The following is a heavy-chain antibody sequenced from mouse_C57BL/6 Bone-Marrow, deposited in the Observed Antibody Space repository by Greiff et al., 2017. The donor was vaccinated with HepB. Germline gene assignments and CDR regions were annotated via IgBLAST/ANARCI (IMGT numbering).Heavy chain of an antibody. J-gene: IGHJ3*01. CDR3: TTAGPFAY. CDR1: GFNFKDDY. Sequence: VQLQQSGAELVRPGASVKLSCTASGFNFKDDYMHWVKQRPEQGLEWIGWIDPENGDTEYASKFQGKATITADTSSNTAYLQLSSLTSEDTAVYYCTTAGPFAYGGQGTLVTVSA. CDR2: IDPENGDT. V-gene: IGHV14-4*01.